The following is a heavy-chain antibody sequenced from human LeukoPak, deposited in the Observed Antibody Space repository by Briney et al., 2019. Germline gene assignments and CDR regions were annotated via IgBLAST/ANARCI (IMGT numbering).Heavy chain of an antibody. J-gene: IGHJ5*02. D-gene: IGHD2-2*03. V-gene: IGHV1-2*02. CDR2: INPNSGGT. CDR1: GYTFTGYY. CDR3: ARDRGFMDWFDP. Sequence: GASVKVSCKASGYTFTGYYMHWVRQAPGQGLEWMGWINPNSGGTNYAQKFQGRVTMTRDTSISTAYMELSRLRSDDTAVYYWARDRGFMDWFDPWGQGTLVTVSS.